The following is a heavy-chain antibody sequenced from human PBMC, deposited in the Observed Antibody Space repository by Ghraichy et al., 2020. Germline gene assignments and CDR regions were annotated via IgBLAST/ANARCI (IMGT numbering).Heavy chain of an antibody. CDR3: TSRLPGY. D-gene: IGHD2-21*01. J-gene: IGHJ4*02. CDR2: IKSKTDGGTT. V-gene: IGHV3-15*01. Sequence: GGSLRLSCAASGFTFSNAWLSWVRQAPGKGLEWVGRIKSKTDGGTTEYAAPVKGRFTISRDDSENTLYLQMNSLRSEDTAMYYCTSRLPGYWGQGTLVTVSS. CDR1: GFTFSNAW.